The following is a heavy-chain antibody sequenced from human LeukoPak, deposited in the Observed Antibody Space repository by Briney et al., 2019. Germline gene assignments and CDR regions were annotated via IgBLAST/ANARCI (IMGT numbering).Heavy chain of an antibody. Sequence: GGSLRLSCTAYGYTFTDHDMVWVRQAPGKGLEWLSTITKTDTTYYADSVKGRFSISRDNGKNSLFLHMNSLRAEDTAMYYCGGNFDSWGQGTLVTVSS. CDR2: ITKTDTT. J-gene: IGHJ4*02. V-gene: IGHV3-69-1*01. CDR3: GGNFDS. CDR1: GYTFTDHD.